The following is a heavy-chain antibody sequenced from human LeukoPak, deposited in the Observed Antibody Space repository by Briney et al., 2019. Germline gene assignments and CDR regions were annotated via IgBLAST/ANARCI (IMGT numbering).Heavy chain of an antibody. J-gene: IGHJ4*02. CDR1: GFTFTSYW. Sequence: GGSLRLSCAASGFTFTSYWMHWVRQAPGKGLVWVSRIHGDGTTTNYADSVKGRFTISRDNAKNTLYLQMNSLRAGDTAVYYCVRDSGNWGQGTLVTVSS. V-gene: IGHV3-74*01. CDR3: VRDSGN. CDR2: IHGDGTTT.